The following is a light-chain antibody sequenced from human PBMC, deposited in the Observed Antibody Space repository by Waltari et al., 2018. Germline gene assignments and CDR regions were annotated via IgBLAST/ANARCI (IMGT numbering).Light chain of an antibody. Sequence: IVLTQSPATLSLSPGERATLSCTASQSVSIYLAWYQQKPGQAPRRLIYDASNRATGIPARFSGRGSGTDFTLTISSLEPEDFAVYYCQQRSEWPRTFGGGTRVEIK. CDR1: QSVSIY. J-gene: IGKJ4*01. V-gene: IGKV3-11*01. CDR3: QQRSEWPRT. CDR2: DAS.